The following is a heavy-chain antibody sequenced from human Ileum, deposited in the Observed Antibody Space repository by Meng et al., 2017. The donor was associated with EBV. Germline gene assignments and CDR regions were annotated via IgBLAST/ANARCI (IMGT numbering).Heavy chain of an antibody. CDR3: ARLDSSGYYFGGWFDP. V-gene: IGHV4-4*02. CDR2: IYHHGTT. J-gene: IGHJ5*02. Sequence: QGGLQESGPKLVEPSGTVPPTSPVSGGAIYSSKLWNWVRQSPGTGLEWIGEIYHHGTTNYNPSLKSRVTISVDTSKNKFFFNLTSLSAADTAVYYCARLDSSGYYFGGWFDPWGQGILVTVSS. D-gene: IGHD3-22*01. CDR1: GGAIYSSKL.